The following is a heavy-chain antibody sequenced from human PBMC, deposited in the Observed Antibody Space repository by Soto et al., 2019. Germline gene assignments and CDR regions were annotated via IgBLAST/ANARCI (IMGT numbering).Heavy chain of an antibody. CDR2: ISYDGSNK. V-gene: IGHV3-30*18. CDR3: AKIHGWLRSLYYFDY. CDR1: GFTFSSYG. D-gene: IGHD5-12*01. Sequence: GGSLRLSCAASGFTFSSYGMHWVRQAPGKGLEWVAVISYDGSNKYYADSVKGRFTISRDNSENTLYLQMNSLRAEDTAVYYCAKIHGWLRSLYYFDYWGQGTLVTVSS. J-gene: IGHJ4*02.